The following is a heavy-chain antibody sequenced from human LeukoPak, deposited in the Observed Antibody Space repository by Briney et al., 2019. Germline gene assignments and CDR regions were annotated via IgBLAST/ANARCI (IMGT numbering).Heavy chain of an antibody. CDR3: VRGGQGRDDYFDY. J-gene: IGHJ4*02. CDR1: GFSFRSYS. V-gene: IGHV3-48*04. CDR2: IGGGGDAI. Sequence: PGGSLRLSCTASGFSFRSYSLNWVRQSPGKGLEWISYIGGGGDAIYYAESVRGRFTISRDNARNSVYLQVNSLRVEDTAVYYCVRGGQGRDDYFDYCGQGTLVTVSS.